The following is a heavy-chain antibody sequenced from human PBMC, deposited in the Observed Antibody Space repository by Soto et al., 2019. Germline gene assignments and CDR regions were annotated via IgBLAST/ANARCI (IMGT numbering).Heavy chain of an antibody. CDR1: GYTFTAYA. Sequence: AAVQVSCKASGYTFTAYAMDWVRQTPGQRLEWVGWINVGTGDTEYSQQFQGRVNITRDTSARTLYMELSSLRSEDTAVYYCARDVDTSMSAPRDYWGPGRRVTGCS. CDR3: ARDVDTSMSAPRDY. CDR2: INVGTGDT. D-gene: IGHD5-18*01. V-gene: IGHV1-3*01. J-gene: IGHJ4*02.